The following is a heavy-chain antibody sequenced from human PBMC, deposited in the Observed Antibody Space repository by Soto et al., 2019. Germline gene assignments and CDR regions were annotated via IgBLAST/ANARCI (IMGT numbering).Heavy chain of an antibody. CDR3: ARQSTVIHGTRYYYYGQDV. CDR2: IYPGDSDT. Sequence: PGESLKISCKGSGYSFTSYWIGWVRQMPGKGLEWMGIIYPGDSDTRYSPSFQGQVTISADKSISTAYLQWSSLKASDTAMYYCARQSTVIHGTRYYYYGQDVWGEGTTVIGSS. V-gene: IGHV5-51*01. D-gene: IGHD4-17*01. J-gene: IGHJ6*01. CDR1: GYSFTSYW.